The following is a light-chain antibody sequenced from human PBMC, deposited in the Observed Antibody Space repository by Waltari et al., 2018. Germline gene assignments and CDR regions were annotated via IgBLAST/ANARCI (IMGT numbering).Light chain of an antibody. J-gene: IGLJ2*01. CDR1: SSDVGGYVY. CDR2: EIN. V-gene: IGLV2-8*01. CDR3: SSYAGSNRVI. Sequence: QSALTQPPSASGSPGQSVTISCTGTSSDVGGYVYVSWYQQHPGKAPKLMIYEINKRPSGVPNRFSGSRSGNTASLTVSGLRPEDEADYYCSSYAGSNRVIFGGGTKLTVL.